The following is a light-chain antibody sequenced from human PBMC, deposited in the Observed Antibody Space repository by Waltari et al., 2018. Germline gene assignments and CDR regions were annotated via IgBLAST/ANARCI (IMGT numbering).Light chain of an antibody. CDR2: TAS. J-gene: IGKJ1*01. V-gene: IGKV1-39*01. Sequence: DTQMTQFPSAVPAFVGDRVTMTCRASPTISSYVNWYQQKSGTAPKLLVYTASSLQGGVPSRFSGSGSGTEFTLSISSLQPDDFATYYCQQSYSTPHTFGQGTKVEVK. CDR1: PTISSY. CDR3: QQSYSTPHT.